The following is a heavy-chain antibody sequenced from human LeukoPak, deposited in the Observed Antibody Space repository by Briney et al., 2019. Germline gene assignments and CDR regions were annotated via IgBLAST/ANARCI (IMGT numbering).Heavy chain of an antibody. CDR1: GFTFSSYA. D-gene: IGHD3-9*01. CDR3: ARGRYFDWLYIDY. J-gene: IGHJ4*02. CDR2: ISGSGGST. Sequence: GGSLRLSCAASGFTFSSYAMSWVRQAPGKGLEWVSAISGSGGSTYYADSVKGRFTISRDNSKNTLYLQMNSLRAEDTAVYYCARGRYFDWLYIDYWGQGTLVTVSS. V-gene: IGHV3-23*01.